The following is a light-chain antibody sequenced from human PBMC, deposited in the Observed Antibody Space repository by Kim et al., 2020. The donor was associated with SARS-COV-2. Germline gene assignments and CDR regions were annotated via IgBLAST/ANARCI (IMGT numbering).Light chain of an antibody. CDR1: IGPVTSFYS. CDR3: LLYHEGDQL. Sequence: PGGAVPLTCASNIGPVTSFYSPNGFQLKPGQPPRALIYSTTNKHSWTPTRFSGSLLGGKAALTLSGVQPEDEAEYFCLLYHEGDQLFGGGTKLTVL. J-gene: IGLJ2*01. V-gene: IGLV7-43*01. CDR2: STT.